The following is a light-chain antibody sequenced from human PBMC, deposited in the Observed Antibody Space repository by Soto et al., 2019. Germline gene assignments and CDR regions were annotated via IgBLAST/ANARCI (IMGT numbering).Light chain of an antibody. Sequence: IHMTHSPASLSASVLYRVTITFLSSEIITNFLNSYQQKPGKAPNLLIYAASSLQSGVPSRFSGSGSGTEFTLTISSLQPEDFATYCCQQSYNIPRTFGQGTRLEIK. J-gene: IGKJ5*01. CDR3: QQSYNIPRT. CDR1: EIITNF. V-gene: IGKV1-39*01. CDR2: AAS.